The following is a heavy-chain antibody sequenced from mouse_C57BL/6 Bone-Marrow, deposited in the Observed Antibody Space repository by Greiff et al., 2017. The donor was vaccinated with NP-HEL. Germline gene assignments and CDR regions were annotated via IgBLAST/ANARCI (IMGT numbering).Heavy chain of an antibody. CDR3: ARWGGSSRYYAMDY. D-gene: IGHD1-1*01. CDR2: INPSTGGT. Sequence: VHVKQSGPELVKPGASVKISCKASGYSFTGYYMNWVKQSPEKSLEWIGEINPSTGGTTYNQKFKAKATLTVDKSSSTAYMQLKSLTSEDSAVYYCARWGGSSRYYAMDYWGQGTSVTVSS. V-gene: IGHV1-42*01. J-gene: IGHJ4*01. CDR1: GYSFTGYY.